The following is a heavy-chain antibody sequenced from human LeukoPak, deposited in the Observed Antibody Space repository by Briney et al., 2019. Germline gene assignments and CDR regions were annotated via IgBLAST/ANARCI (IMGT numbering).Heavy chain of an antibody. CDR3: AKCLQYRAAAGLIDY. V-gene: IGHV3-33*05. CDR2: ISYDGSNK. CDR1: GFPFSSYG. Sequence: GGSLRLSCAASGFPFSSYGMHWVRQAPGKGLEWVAVISYDGSNKYYADSVKGRFTISRDNSKNTLYLQMNSLRAEDTAVYYCAKCLQYRAAAGLIDYWGQGTLVTVSS. D-gene: IGHD6-13*01. J-gene: IGHJ4*02.